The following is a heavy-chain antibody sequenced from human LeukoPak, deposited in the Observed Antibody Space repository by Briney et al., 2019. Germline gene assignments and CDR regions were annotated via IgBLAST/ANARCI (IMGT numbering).Heavy chain of an antibody. CDR2: INPKSGDT. V-gene: IGHV1-2*02. Sequence: GASVKVSCKASGYTFTGYYMHWVRQAPGEGLEWMGWINPKSGDTNYAQKLLGRVTITRDTSISTAYMELSRLRSDDTDVYFCARVGFLAYSDYDWKSYFDYWGQGTLVTVSS. J-gene: IGHJ4*02. CDR3: ARVGFLAYSDYDWKSYFDY. CDR1: GYTFTGYY. D-gene: IGHD5-12*01.